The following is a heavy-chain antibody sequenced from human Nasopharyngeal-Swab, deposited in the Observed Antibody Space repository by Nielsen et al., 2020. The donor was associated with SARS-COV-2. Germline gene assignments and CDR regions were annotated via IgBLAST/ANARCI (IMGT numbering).Heavy chain of an antibody. Sequence: ASVKVSCKASGYIFTSYDISWVRQARGQGLEWMGWIGAYNGNTNYAQKFQDRVTMTTDTSTSTVYMELRSLRSGDTAVYYCATGIAVAGTPDNYYYYYGMDVWGQGTTVTVSS. J-gene: IGHJ6*02. V-gene: IGHV1-18*01. CDR3: ATGIAVAGTPDNYYYYYGMDV. CDR2: IGAYNGNT. D-gene: IGHD6-19*01. CDR1: GYIFTSYD.